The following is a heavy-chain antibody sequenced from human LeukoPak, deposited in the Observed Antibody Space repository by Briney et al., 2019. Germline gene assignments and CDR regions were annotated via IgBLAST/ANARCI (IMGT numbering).Heavy chain of an antibody. CDR2: IWYDGSNK. V-gene: IGHV3-33*01. CDR1: GFTFSSYG. Sequence: GGSLRLSFAASGFTFSSYGMHWDRQAPGKGLEWVAVIWYDGSNKNYADSVKGRFTISRDNSKNTLYLQMNSLRVEDTAVYYCAREHTIAATGTHWFGPWGQGTLVTVSS. J-gene: IGHJ5*02. CDR3: AREHTIAATGTHWFGP. D-gene: IGHD6-13*01.